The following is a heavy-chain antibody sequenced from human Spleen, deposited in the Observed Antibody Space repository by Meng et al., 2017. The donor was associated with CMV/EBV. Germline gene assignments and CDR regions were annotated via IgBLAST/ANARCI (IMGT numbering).Heavy chain of an antibody. V-gene: IGHV3-30-3*01. D-gene: IGHD2-15*01. CDR1: GFTFSSYA. Sequence: GESLKISCAASGFTFSSYAMHWVRQAPGKGLEWVAVISYDGSNKYYADSVKGRFTVSRDNSKNTLYLQMNTLRAEDTAVYYCARKQGGRYGMDVWGQGTTVTVSS. CDR2: ISYDGSNK. J-gene: IGHJ6*02. CDR3: ARKQGGRYGMDV.